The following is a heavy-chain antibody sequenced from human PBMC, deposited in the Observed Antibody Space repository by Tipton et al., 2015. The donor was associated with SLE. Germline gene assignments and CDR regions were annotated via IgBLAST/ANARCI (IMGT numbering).Heavy chain of an antibody. D-gene: IGHD3-3*01. CDR2: TYDSGSA. CDR3: ARGGLTLFGMVTSDY. CDR1: GDSNSTYF. J-gene: IGHJ4*02. Sequence: TLSLTCTVSGDSNSTYFWRWIRQPPGKGLEWIGYTYDSGSANYNPSLKSRVTISLDTSKSQFSLRLSSVTAADTAVYYCARGGLTLFGMVTSDYWGQGTLVTVSP. V-gene: IGHV4-59*01.